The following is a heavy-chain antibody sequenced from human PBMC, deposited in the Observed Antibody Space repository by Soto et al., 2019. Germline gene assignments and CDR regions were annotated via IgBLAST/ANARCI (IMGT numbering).Heavy chain of an antibody. CDR2: TSYDGNNK. Sequence: QVQLVESGGGVVQPGRSLRLSCAASGLTFRTYGRHWVRQAPGKGLEWVAFTSYDGNNKYYADSVKGRFTISRDNSKNTLYLQMNSLRAEDTAVYYCAKGEWVLSGWFDPWGQGTLVTVSS. D-gene: IGHD2-8*01. CDR1: GLTFRTYG. V-gene: IGHV3-30*18. J-gene: IGHJ5*02. CDR3: AKGEWVLSGWFDP.